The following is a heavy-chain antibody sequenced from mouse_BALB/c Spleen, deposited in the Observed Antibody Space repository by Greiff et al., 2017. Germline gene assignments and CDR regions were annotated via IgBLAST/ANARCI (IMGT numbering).Heavy chain of an antibody. CDR2: IWAGGST. J-gene: IGHJ1*01. CDR1: GFSLTSYG. Sequence: QVQLKESGPGLVAPSQSLSITCTVSGFSLTSYGVHWVRQPPGKGLEWLGVIWAGGSTNYNSALMSRLSISKDNSKSQVFLKMNSLQTDDTAMYYCASSLLRSHWYFDVWGAGTTVTVSS. V-gene: IGHV2-9*02. D-gene: IGHD1-2*01. CDR3: ASSLLRSHWYFDV.